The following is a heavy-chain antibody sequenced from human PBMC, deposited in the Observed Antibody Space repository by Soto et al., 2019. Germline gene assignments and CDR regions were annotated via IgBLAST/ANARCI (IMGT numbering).Heavy chain of an antibody. CDR1: GGTFSSYA. D-gene: IGHD6-13*01. Sequence: QVQLVQSGAEVKKPGSSVKVSCKASGGTFSSYAISWVRQAPGQGLEWMGGIIPIFGTANYAQKFQGRVTITADESTSTAYMELSSLRSEDTAVYYGARDVGYSSSWYEISFDYWGQGTLVTVSS. CDR3: ARDVGYSSSWYEISFDY. CDR2: IIPIFGTA. V-gene: IGHV1-69*01. J-gene: IGHJ4*02.